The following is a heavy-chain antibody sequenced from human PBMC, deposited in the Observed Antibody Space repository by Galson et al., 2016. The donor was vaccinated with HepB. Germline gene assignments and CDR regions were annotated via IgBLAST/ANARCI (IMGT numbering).Heavy chain of an antibody. CDR1: GFIFSSYA. CDR3: SRVRLAGDYGWYYLEY. J-gene: IGHJ4*02. Sequence: SLRLSCAASGFIFSSYAMHWVRQAPGKGLEWVAVISYDGRNKKYADSVKGRFTIARDNSKNTVYLQMNNLRAEDTAVDFCSRVRLAGDYGWYYLEYWGQGTLVTVSS. CDR2: ISYDGRNK. V-gene: IGHV3-30*04. D-gene: IGHD4-17*01.